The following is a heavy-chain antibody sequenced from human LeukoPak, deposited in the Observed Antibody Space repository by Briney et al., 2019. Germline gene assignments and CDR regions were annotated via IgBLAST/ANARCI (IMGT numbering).Heavy chain of an antibody. V-gene: IGHV3-74*01. CDR1: GFTFSSYW. Sequence: PGGSLRLSCAASGFTFSSYWMHWVRQAPGKGLVWVSRINTGGSNTSYADSVEGRFTISRDNAKNTLYLQMNSLRAEDTAVYYCAREMVADSSGYYDYWGQGTLVTVSS. CDR2: INTGGSNT. CDR3: AREMVADSSGYYDY. D-gene: IGHD3-22*01. J-gene: IGHJ4*02.